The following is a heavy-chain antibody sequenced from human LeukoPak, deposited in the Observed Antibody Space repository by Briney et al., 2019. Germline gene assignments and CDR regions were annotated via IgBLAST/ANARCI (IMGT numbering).Heavy chain of an antibody. J-gene: IGHJ4*02. Sequence: SVKVSCKASGGTFSSYAISWVRQAPGQGLEWMGRIIPILGITNYTQTFQGRVTITADKTTSTAYMELSSLRSEDTAVYYCARDFESGSYYFDYWGQGTLVTVSS. D-gene: IGHD3-10*01. CDR2: IIPILGIT. CDR3: ARDFESGSYYFDY. V-gene: IGHV1-69*04. CDR1: GGTFSSYA.